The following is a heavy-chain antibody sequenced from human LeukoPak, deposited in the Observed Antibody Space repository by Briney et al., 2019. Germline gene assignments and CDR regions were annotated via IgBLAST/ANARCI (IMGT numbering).Heavy chain of an antibody. Sequence: ETLSLTCTVSGGSISSYYWSWIRQPPGKGLEWVSVIYSGGSTYYADSVKGRFTISRDTSKNTLYLQMNSLRAEDTAVYYCARDFAVYDAFDIWGQGTMVTVSS. J-gene: IGHJ3*02. CDR1: GGSISSYY. CDR2: IYSGGST. CDR3: ARDFAVYDAFDI. D-gene: IGHD3-3*01. V-gene: IGHV3-53*01.